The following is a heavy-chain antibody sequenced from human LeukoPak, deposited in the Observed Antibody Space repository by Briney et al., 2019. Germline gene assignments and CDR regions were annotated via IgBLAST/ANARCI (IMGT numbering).Heavy chain of an antibody. CDR3: ARGLLGHCSSISCYPGAFDN. D-gene: IGHD2-2*01. J-gene: IGHJ3*02. Sequence: GGSLRLSCAASGIAVRTNYISWVRQAPGKGLEWVSVIYAGGNTYYADSVKGRFTISRDNSKNTVYLQMNSLRSEDTAVYYCARGLLGHCSSISCYPGAFDNWGQGTMVSVSS. CDR2: IYAGGNT. V-gene: IGHV3-66*02. CDR1: GIAVRTNY.